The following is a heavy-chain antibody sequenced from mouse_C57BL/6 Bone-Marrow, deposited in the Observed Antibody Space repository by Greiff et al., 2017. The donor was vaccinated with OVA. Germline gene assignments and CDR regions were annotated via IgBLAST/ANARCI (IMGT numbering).Heavy chain of an antibody. CDR1: GYSITSGYY. CDR3: ARYLFLAWFAY. D-gene: IGHD6-2*01. CDR2: ISYDGSN. V-gene: IGHV3-6*01. J-gene: IGHJ3*01. Sequence: DVQLQESGPGLVKPSQSLSLTCSVTGYSITSGYYWNWIRQFPGNKLEWMGYISYDGSNNYNPSLKNRISITRDTSKNQFFLKLNSVTTEDTATYYCARYLFLAWFAYWGQGTLVTVSA.